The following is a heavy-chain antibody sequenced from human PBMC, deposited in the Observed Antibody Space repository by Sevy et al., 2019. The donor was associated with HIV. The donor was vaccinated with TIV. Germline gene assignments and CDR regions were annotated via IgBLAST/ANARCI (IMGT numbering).Heavy chain of an antibody. J-gene: IGHJ3*02. Sequence: GGSLRLSCAASGLMFSTYGMHWLRQAPGKGLEWVAIIWSNGNNKYYADSVKGRFTFSRDNSQNTLSLQMNSLRAEDTAVYYCVRERGPFDGFDIWGQGTMVTVSS. D-gene: IGHD3-10*01. CDR3: VRERGPFDGFDI. V-gene: IGHV3-33*01. CDR2: IWSNGNNK. CDR1: GLMFSTYG.